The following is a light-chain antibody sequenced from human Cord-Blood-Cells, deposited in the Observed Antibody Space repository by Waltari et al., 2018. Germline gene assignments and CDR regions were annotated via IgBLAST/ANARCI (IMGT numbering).Light chain of an antibody. V-gene: IGLV3-25*03. CDR1: ALPKQY. J-gene: IGLJ3*02. Sequence: SYELTQPPSVSVSPGQTARITCSGDALPKQYAYWYQQKPGQAPVLVIYKDSERPSGIPERCSGSSSGTTVTLTISGVQAEDDADYYCQSADSSGTYWVFGGVTKLTVL. CDR3: QSADSSGTYWV. CDR2: KDS.